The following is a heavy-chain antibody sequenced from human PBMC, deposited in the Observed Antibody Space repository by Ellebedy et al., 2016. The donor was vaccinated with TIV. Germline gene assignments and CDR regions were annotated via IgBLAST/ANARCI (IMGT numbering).Heavy chain of an antibody. Sequence: MPSETLSLTCTVSGVSISSYYWSWIRQPPGKGLEWIGYIYYIGSTNYNPSLKSRVTISADTSKNQFSLKLTSVTAADTAVYYCARHQAEMATIMDWGQGTLVTVSS. J-gene: IGHJ4*02. V-gene: IGHV4-59*08. CDR2: IYYIGST. CDR1: GVSISSYY. CDR3: ARHQAEMATIMD. D-gene: IGHD5-24*01.